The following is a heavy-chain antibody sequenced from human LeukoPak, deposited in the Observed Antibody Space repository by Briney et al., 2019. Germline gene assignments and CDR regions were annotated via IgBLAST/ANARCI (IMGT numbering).Heavy chain of an antibody. CDR3: ARVNVRYFDWLSSPLFDY. CDR1: GGTFSSYA. J-gene: IGHJ4*02. Sequence: GASVKVSCKASGGTFSSYAISWVQQAPGQGLEWMGGIIPIFGTANYAQKFQGRVTITADESTSTAYMELSSLRSEDTAVYYCARVNVRYFDWLSSPLFDYWGQGTLVTVSS. D-gene: IGHD3-9*01. V-gene: IGHV1-69*01. CDR2: IIPIFGTA.